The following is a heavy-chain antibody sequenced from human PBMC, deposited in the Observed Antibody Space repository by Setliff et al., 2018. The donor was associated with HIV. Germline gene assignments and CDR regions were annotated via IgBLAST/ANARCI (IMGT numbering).Heavy chain of an antibody. V-gene: IGHV1-2*02. CDR1: GYTFTGHY. Sequence: ASVKVSCKASGYTFTGHYLHWVRQAPGQGPGWLGWVNPNSGDAIYAQNFQGRVTMTRDTSINAAYMELRGLRSDDTAVYYCARNFGLSPSGKYYYYYGMDIWGQGTTVTAP. CDR2: VNPNSGDA. D-gene: IGHD3-10*01. CDR3: ARNFGLSPSGKYYYYYGMDI. J-gene: IGHJ6*02.